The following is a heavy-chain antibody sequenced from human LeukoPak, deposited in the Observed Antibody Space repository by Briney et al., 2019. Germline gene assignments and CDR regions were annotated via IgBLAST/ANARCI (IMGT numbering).Heavy chain of an antibody. CDR2: IYYSGST. CDR3: ASLAGTPRYFDY. Sequence: SETLSLTCTVSGGSISSYYWSWIRQPPGKGLEWIGYIYYSGSTNYNPSLKSRVTISVDMSKNQFSLKLSSVTAADTAVYYCASLAGTPRYFDYWGQGTLVTDSS. CDR1: GGSISSYY. V-gene: IGHV4-59*01. D-gene: IGHD3-10*01. J-gene: IGHJ4*02.